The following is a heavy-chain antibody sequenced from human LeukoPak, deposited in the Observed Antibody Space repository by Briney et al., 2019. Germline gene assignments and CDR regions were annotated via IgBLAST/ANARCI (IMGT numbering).Heavy chain of an antibody. CDR2: INPNSGGT. D-gene: IGHD3-3*01. V-gene: IGHV1-2*02. Sequence: GASVTVSCTASVYTFTAYDMHWGRQAPGQGREGRGWINPNSGGTNYAQKFPGRVTMTRDTAISTAYMELSRLRSDDTAVYYCARARADFWSGFLWGQGTLVTVSS. CDR1: VYTFTAYD. J-gene: IGHJ4*02. CDR3: ARARADFWSGFL.